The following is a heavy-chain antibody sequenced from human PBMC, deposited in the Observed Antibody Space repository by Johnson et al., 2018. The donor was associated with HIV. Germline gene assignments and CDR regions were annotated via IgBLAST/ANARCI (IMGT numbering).Heavy chain of an antibody. D-gene: IGHD1-14*01. CDR2: VWYDGSHE. J-gene: IGHJ3*02. Sequence: QMLLVESGGGVVQPGRSLRLSCAASGFTFSSFGMHWVRQTPGKGLEWVATVWYDGSHEYYADSVKGRFTIFRDNSKNPVSLQMNSLTAKAKAWYYCVKPKNPDAFEIWVQGKKFTVSS. CDR1: GFTFSSFG. V-gene: IGHV3-33*06. CDR3: VKPKNPDAFEI.